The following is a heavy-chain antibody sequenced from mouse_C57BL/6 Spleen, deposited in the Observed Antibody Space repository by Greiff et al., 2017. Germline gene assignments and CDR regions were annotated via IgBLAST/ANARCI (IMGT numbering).Heavy chain of an antibody. D-gene: IGHD2-5*01. CDR2: IDPSDSYT. CDR3: AAYSNYPPWFAY. V-gene: IGHV1-59*01. CDR1: GYTFTRYW. Sequence: VQLQQPGAELVRPGTSVKLSCKASGYTFTRYWMHWVKQRPGQGLEWIGVIDPSDSYTNYNQKFKGKATLTVDTSSSTAYMQLSSLTSEDSAVYYCAAYSNYPPWFAYWGQGTLVTVSA. J-gene: IGHJ3*01.